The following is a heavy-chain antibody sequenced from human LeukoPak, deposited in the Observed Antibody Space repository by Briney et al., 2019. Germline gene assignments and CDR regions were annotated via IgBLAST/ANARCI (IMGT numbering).Heavy chain of an antibody. CDR2: IYYSGST. D-gene: IGHD2-2*01. CDR1: GGSLNSQY. V-gene: IGHV4-59*11. Sequence: SETLSLTCTVYGGSLNSQYWSWIRQPPGKGLEWIGYIYYSGSTNYNPSLKSRVTISVDTSKNQFSLKLSSVTAADTAVYYCARAACTSCSAGFGWFDPWGQGTLVTVSS. J-gene: IGHJ5*02. CDR3: ARAACTSCSAGFGWFDP.